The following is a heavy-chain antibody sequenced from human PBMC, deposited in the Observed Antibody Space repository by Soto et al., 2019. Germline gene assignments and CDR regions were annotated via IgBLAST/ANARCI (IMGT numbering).Heavy chain of an antibody. V-gene: IGHV1-69*01. CDR3: ARGGHNSGWYGTVAY. J-gene: IGHJ4*02. CDR1: GGTFSRLA. CDR2: IIPIFGSI. Sequence: QVQLVQSGAEVKKPGSSVKVSCQASGGTFSRLAISWVRQAPGQGLEWMGVIIPIFGSINYAQRFQGKVTITADESTSTAYMELSSLRSEDTAMYDCARGGHNSGWYGTVAYWGQGTLVTVSP. D-gene: IGHD6-19*01.